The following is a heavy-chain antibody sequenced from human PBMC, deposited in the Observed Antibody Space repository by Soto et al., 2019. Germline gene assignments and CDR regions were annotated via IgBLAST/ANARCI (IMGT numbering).Heavy chain of an antibody. Sequence: GAEVKEPGESLRISCDVSGYSFTTYWISWVRQMPGKGLEWMGRIAPSDSSTSYSPSFQGHVTISADNSISTAYLQWTSLKASDSAMYYCASGGSGWNYWGQGTLVTASS. CDR1: GYSFTTYW. CDR2: IAPSDSST. J-gene: IGHJ4*02. V-gene: IGHV5-10-1*01. D-gene: IGHD6-19*01. CDR3: ASGGSGWNY.